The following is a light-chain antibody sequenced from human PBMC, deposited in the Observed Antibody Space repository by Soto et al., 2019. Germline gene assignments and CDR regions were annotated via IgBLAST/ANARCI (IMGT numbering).Light chain of an antibody. J-gene: IGKJ4*01. CDR2: GAS. CDR3: QQYVNSRPT. Sequence: EVVMTQSPATLSVSPGERATLYCRASQSLSSSSLAWYQQKPGQAPRLLIYGASSRATGIPDRFSGSGSGTEFTLTINSLQAEDCAVYYCQQYVNSRPTFGGGTKVDIK. CDR1: QSLSSSS. V-gene: IGKV3-20*01.